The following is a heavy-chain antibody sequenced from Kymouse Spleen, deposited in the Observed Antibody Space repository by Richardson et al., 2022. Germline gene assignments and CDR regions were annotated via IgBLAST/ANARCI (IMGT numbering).Heavy chain of an antibody. D-gene: IGHD1-26*01. CDR3: AKDSGSYWGGYYYYGMDV. CDR1: GFTFSSYA. J-gene: IGHJ6*02. Sequence: EVQLVESGGGLVQPGGSLRLSCAASGFTFSSYAMSWVRQAPGKGLEWVSAISGSGGSTYYADSVKGRFTISRDNSKNTLYLQMNSLRAEDTAVYYCAKDSGSYWGGYYYYGMDVWGQGTTVTVSS. V-gene: IGHV3-23*04. CDR2: ISGSGGST.